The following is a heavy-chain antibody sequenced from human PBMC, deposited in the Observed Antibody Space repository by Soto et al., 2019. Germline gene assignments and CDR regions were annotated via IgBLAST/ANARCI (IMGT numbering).Heavy chain of an antibody. D-gene: IGHD3-16*01. J-gene: IGHJ3*02. V-gene: IGHV3-30*14. Sequence: PGGSLRLSCIVSGFTFINYAMHWVRQAPGKGLEWVALISGDGSNEYYADSVKGRFTISRDNSKNTLYLQMNSLRAEDTAVYYRARDGVGPTDAFDIWGQGTMVTVSS. CDR3: ARDGVGPTDAFDI. CDR2: ISGDGSNE. CDR1: GFTFINYA.